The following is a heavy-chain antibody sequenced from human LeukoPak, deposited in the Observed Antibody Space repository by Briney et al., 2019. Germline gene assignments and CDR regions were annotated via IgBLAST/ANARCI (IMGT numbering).Heavy chain of an antibody. CDR2: IYYSGST. V-gene: IGHV4-59*01. Sequence: SETLSLTCTVSGGSFSTYYWSWIRQPPGKGLEWIGYIYYSGSTDYNPSLESRVTMSLDTSKNQFSLNLSSVTAADTAIYYCARAVITFGGAVAKGFDCWGQGALVTVSS. CDR1: GGSFSTYY. D-gene: IGHD3-16*01. CDR3: ARAVITFGGAVAKGFDC. J-gene: IGHJ4*02.